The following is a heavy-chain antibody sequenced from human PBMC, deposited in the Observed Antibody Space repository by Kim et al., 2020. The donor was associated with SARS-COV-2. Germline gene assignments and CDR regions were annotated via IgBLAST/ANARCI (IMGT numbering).Heavy chain of an antibody. Sequence: SVKVSCKASGGTFSSYAISWVRQAPGQGLEWMGRIIPILGIANYAQKFQGRVTITADKSTSTAYMELSSLRSEDTAVYYCARDLPPNLYYYDSSGYSVYFDYWGQGTLVTVSS. D-gene: IGHD3-22*01. J-gene: IGHJ4*02. CDR2: IIPILGIA. CDR3: ARDLPPNLYYYDSSGYSVYFDY. V-gene: IGHV1-69*04. CDR1: GGTFSSYA.